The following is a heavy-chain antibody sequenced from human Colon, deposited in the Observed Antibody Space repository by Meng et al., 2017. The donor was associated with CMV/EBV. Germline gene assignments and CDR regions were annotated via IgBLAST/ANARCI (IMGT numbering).Heavy chain of an antibody. Sequence: ASVKVSCKPSGYTFSDYYVNWVRQAPGQGPEWMGIIDPSGGSAGYPQKFQGRVTMTRNTSISTAYMELSSLRSEDTAVYYCARGLLRFLEWFSPYYYYGMDVWGQGTTVTVSS. J-gene: IGHJ6*02. V-gene: IGHV1-8*01. CDR1: GYTFSDYY. CDR3: ARGLLRFLEWFSPYYYYGMDV. D-gene: IGHD3-3*01. CDR2: IDPSGGSA.